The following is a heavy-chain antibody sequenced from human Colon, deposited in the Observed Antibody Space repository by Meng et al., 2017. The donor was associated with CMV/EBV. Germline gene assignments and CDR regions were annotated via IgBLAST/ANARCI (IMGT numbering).Heavy chain of an antibody. D-gene: IGHD3-22*01. CDR2: ISGSGSTI. CDR1: GFTFSSYE. J-gene: IGHJ4*02. CDR3: ARDGGYYDSSGYPVGLDY. Sequence: LTGAASGFTFSSYEMNWVRQAPGKGLEWVSYISGSGSTIYYADSVKGRFTISRDNAKNSLYLQMNSLRAEDTAVYYCARDGGYYDSSGYPVGLDYWGQGTLVTVSS. V-gene: IGHV3-48*03.